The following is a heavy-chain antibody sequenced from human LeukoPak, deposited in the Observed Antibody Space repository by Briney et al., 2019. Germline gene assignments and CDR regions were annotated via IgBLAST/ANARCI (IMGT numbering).Heavy chain of an antibody. CDR2: ISDSGTIT. J-gene: IGHJ3*01. Sequence: GGSLRLSCAASGLAFSRLAMGWVRQVPAKGLEWVSVISDSGTITYYADSVKGRFTIYRDNSKNTLYLQMNSQRVEDTAVYYCAKGGRPPEALGDSFDVWGHGTLVTVSS. CDR3: AKGGRPPEALGDSFDV. CDR1: GLAFSRLA. D-gene: IGHD1-26*01. V-gene: IGHV3-23*01.